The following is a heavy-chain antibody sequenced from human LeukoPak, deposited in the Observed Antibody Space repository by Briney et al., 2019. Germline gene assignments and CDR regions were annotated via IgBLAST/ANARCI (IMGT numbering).Heavy chain of an antibody. D-gene: IGHD3-10*01. Sequence: GESLQISCKGSGYSFTSYWIGWVRQMPGKGLEWMGIIYPGDSDTRYSPSFQGQVTISADKSISTAYLQWSSLKASDTAMYYCARRANYYGSVRGAFDIWGQGTMVTVSS. CDR1: GYSFTSYW. V-gene: IGHV5-51*01. CDR2: IYPGDSDT. CDR3: ARRANYYGSVRGAFDI. J-gene: IGHJ3*02.